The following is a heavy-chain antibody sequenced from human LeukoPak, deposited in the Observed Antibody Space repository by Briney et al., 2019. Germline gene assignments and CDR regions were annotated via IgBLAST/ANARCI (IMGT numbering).Heavy chain of an antibody. CDR1: GFTFSSYE. D-gene: IGHD6-13*01. V-gene: IGHV3-48*03. CDR2: ISSSGSPI. CDR3: ASQGPYSSSWYYYYYYMDV. J-gene: IGHJ6*03. Sequence: GGSLRLSCAASGFTFSSYEMMWVRQAPGMGLEWVSCISSSGSPIYYADSVKGRFTISRDNAKNSLYLQMNSLRAEDTAVYYCASQGPYSSSWYYYYYYMDVWGKGTTVTVSS.